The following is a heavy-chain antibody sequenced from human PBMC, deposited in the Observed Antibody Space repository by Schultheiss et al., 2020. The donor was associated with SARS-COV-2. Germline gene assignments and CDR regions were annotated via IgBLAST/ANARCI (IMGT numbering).Heavy chain of an antibody. CDR1: GGSVSSASYY. D-gene: IGHD3-16*01. V-gene: IGHV4-61*01. CDR3: ARDHWDFQH. J-gene: IGHJ1*01. Sequence: SETLSLTCTVSGGSVSSASYYWSWIRQPPGKGLEWIGYIYYSGSTNYNPSLKSRVTISVDTSKNQFSLKLSSVTAADTAVYYCARDHWDFQHWGQGTLVTVSS. CDR2: IYYSGST.